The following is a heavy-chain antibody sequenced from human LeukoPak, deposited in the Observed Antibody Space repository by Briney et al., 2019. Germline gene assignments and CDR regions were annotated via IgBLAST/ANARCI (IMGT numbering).Heavy chain of an antibody. CDR1: GGSISSYY. J-gene: IGHJ4*02. CDR2: IYYSGST. D-gene: IGHD3-22*01. Sequence: PSETLSLTCTVSGGSISSYYWSWIRQPPGKGLEWIGYIYYSGSTNYNPSLKSRVTISVDTSKNQFSLKLSSVTAADTAVYYCARDHPYYYDSSGYYGKLFDYWGQGTLVTVSS. CDR3: ARDHPYYYDSSGYYGKLFDY. V-gene: IGHV4-59*01.